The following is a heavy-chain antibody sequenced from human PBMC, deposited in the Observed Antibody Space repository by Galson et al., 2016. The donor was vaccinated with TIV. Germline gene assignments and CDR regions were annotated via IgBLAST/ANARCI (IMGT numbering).Heavy chain of an antibody. J-gene: IGHJ4*02. D-gene: IGHD6-13*01. CDR3: ARASSSWLITVHPDY. Sequence: CAISGDSVPSNSAAWNWIRQSPSRGLEWLGRTYYRSKWYNDYAASVKSRITINPDTSKNQFSLQLNSVTPEDTAAYYCARASSSWLITVHPDYWGQGTLVTVSS. V-gene: IGHV6-1*01. CDR2: TYYRSKWYN. CDR1: GDSVPSNSAA.